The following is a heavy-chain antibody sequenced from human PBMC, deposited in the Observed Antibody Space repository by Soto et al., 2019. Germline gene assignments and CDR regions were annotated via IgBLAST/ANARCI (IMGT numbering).Heavy chain of an antibody. D-gene: IGHD6-13*01. CDR1: GYTFTSYY. CDR3: ARDFPLLYSRSWYYYYSGMDV. V-gene: IGHV1-46*03. CDR2: INPSGGST. J-gene: IGHJ6*02. Sequence: QVQLVQSGAEVKKPGASVKVSCKASGYTFTSYYMHWVRQAPGQGLEWMGIINPSGGSTSYAQKFQGRVTMTRDTSTSTVYIELSSLRAEDTAVYYCARDFPLLYSRSWYYYYSGMDVWGPGTTVTVFS.